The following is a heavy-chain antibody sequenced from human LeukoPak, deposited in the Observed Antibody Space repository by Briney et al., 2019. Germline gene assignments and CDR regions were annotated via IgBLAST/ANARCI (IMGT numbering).Heavy chain of an antibody. J-gene: IGHJ4*02. D-gene: IGHD3-10*01. CDR2: INHSGST. Sequence: PSETLSLTCAVYGGSFSGYYWSWIRQPPGKGLEWIGEINHSGSTNYNPSLKSRVTISVDTSKNQFSLKLSSVTAADTAVYYCARHTLRYYYGSGAQIDYWGQGTLVTVSS. V-gene: IGHV4-34*01. CDR3: ARHTLRYYYGSGAQIDY. CDR1: GGSFSGYY.